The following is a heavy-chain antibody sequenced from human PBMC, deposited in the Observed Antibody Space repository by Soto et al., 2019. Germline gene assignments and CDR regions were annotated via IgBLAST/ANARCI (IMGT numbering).Heavy chain of an antibody. D-gene: IGHD3-3*01. CDR2: IKSKTDGGTT. Sequence: VQLQESGPGLVKPSQTLSLTCTVSGGSISSGGYYWSWVRQAPGKGLEWVGRIKSKTDGGTTDYAAPVKGRFTISRDDSKNTLYLQMNSLKTEDTAVYYCTTDPWNYDFWSGYLNGMDVWGQGTTVTVSS. J-gene: IGHJ6*02. CDR3: TTDPWNYDFWSGYLNGMDV. V-gene: IGHV3-15*01. CDR1: GGSISSGGYY.